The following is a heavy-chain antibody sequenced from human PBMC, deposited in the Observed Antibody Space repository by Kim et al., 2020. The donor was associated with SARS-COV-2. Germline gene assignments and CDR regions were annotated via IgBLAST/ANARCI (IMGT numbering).Heavy chain of an antibody. CDR2: INHSGST. CDR3: ARFRVEKVSVAGNKLLDAFDI. V-gene: IGHV4-34*01. J-gene: IGHJ3*02. CDR1: GGSFSGYY. Sequence: SETLSLTCAVYGGSFSGYYWSWIRQPPGKGLEWIGEINHSGSTNYNPSLKSRVTISVDTSKNQFSLKLSSVTAADTAVYYCARFRVEKVSVAGNKLLDAFDIWGQGTMVTVSS. D-gene: IGHD6-19*01.